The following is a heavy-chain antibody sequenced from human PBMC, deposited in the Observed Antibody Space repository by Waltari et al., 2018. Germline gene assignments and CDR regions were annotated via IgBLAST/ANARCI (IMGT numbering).Heavy chain of an antibody. D-gene: IGHD3-9*01. CDR3: ARDLARTGYYAVGYYYYGMDV. CDR1: GFTFSSYA. J-gene: IGHJ6*02. V-gene: IGHV3-30*01. CDR2: ISYDGSNK. Sequence: QVQLVESGGGVVQPGRSLRLSCAASGFTFSSYAMHWVRQAPGKGLEGVAVISYDGSNKYYADSVKGRFTISRDNSKNTLYLQMNSLRAEDTAVYYCARDLARTGYYAVGYYYYGMDVWGQGTTVTVSS.